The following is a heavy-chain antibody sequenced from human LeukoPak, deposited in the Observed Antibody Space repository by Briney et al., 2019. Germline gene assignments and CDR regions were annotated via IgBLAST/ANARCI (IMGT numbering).Heavy chain of an antibody. CDR2: ISGSGGST. V-gene: IGHV3-23*01. Sequence: GGSLRLSCAASGFTFSSYAMSWVRQAPGKGLEWVSAISGSGGSTYYADSVKGRFTISRDNSKNTLYLQMNSLRAEDTAVYYCAEGRRITMIVVVMSSGVDYWGQGTLVTVSS. D-gene: IGHD3-22*01. CDR1: GFTFSSYA. CDR3: AEGRRITMIVVVMSSGVDY. J-gene: IGHJ4*02.